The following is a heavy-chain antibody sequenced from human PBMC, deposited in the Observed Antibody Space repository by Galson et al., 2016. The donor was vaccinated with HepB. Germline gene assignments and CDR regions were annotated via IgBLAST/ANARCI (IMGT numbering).Heavy chain of an antibody. V-gene: IGHV1-69*13. D-gene: IGHD5-18*01. CDR3: AKDEGVDTGFDL. CDR1: GGAFITFG. Sequence: SAKVFCTASGGAFITFGLSWVRQAPGQGLECMGGIPPLLRTVDYAQKLEARVTISADDSTSTAYVELSSLRSEDTAVYYCAKDEGVDTGFDLWAQGTLVTVSS. J-gene: IGHJ4*02. CDR2: IPPLLRTV.